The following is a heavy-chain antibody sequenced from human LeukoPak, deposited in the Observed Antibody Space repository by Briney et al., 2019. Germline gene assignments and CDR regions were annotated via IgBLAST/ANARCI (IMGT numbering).Heavy chain of an antibody. Sequence: ASVKVSCKASGYAFTTYSMHWVRQAPGQGLEWMGIIYPSGSSTTYAQKFQGRVTMTRDMSTSTVYMELSSLRSEDTAVYSCARDRERIWRRTYFDYWGQGALVTVSS. D-gene: IGHD2-15*01. J-gene: IGHJ4*02. CDR1: GYAFTTYS. V-gene: IGHV1-46*01. CDR2: IYPSGSST. CDR3: ARDRERIWRRTYFDY.